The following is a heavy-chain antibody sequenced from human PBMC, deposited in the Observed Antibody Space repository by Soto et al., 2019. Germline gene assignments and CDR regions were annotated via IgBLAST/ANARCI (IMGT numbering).Heavy chain of an antibody. V-gene: IGHV3-21*01. J-gene: IGHJ6*02. CDR3: AREGDYGDYYYYYYGMDV. D-gene: IGHD4-17*01. Sequence: PGGSLRLSCAASGFTFSSYSMNWVRQAPGKGLEWVSSISSSSSYIYYADSVKGRFTISRDNAKNSLYLQMNSLRAEDTAVYYCAREGDYGDYYYYYYGMDVWGQGTTVTAP. CDR1: GFTFSSYS. CDR2: ISSSSSYI.